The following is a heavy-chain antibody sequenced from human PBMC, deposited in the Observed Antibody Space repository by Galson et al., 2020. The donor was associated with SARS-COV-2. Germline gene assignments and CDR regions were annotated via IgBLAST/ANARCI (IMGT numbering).Heavy chain of an antibody. J-gene: IGHJ3*01. Sequence: AASVKVSCKTSANTFTNHAISWVRQAPGQGLERMGWIIAYNGNAKYAQKFQGRVTMTTDTSTTTAYMELRSLGPDDTAVYYCATDVWGDRDAFDVWGQGKMVSVSS. V-gene: IGHV1-18*04. CDR1: ANTFTNHA. CDR3: ATDVWGDRDAFDV. CDR2: IIAYNGNA. D-gene: IGHD3-16*01.